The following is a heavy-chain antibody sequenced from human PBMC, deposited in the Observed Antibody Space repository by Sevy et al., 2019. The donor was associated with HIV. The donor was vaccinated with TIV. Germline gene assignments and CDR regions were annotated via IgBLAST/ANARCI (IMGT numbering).Heavy chain of an antibody. CDR3: TRVFVVVTAIDY. D-gene: IGHD2-21*02. V-gene: IGHV3-49*04. CDR1: GFTFGDYA. J-gene: IGHJ4*01. CDR2: IRSKTYGETT. Sequence: GGSLRLSCATSGFTFGDYAMSWVRQAPGKGLEWVGSIRSKTYGETTTYAASVRGRFTISRDDSKGVVYLQMNSLRIEDTAIYYCTRVFVVVTAIDYWGHGILVTVSS.